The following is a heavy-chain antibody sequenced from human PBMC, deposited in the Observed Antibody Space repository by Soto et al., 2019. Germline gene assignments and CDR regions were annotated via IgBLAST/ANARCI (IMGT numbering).Heavy chain of an antibody. CDR2: INHSGST. CDR1: GGAFRGYD. V-gene: IGHV4-34*01. CDR3: ERTSSSWYRSPFQH. J-gene: IGHJ1*01. D-gene: IGHD6-13*01. Sequence: SETLSLTFAVYGGAFRGYDWSWIRQPPGKGLEWIGEINHSGSTNYNPSLKSRVAISVDTSKNQFSLKLSSVTAADTAVYYCERTSSSWYRSPFQHWGQGTLVSVSS.